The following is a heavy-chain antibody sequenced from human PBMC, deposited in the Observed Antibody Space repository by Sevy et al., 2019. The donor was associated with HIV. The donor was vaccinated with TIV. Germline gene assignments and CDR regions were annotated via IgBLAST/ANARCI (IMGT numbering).Heavy chain of an antibody. J-gene: IGHJ6*02. CDR3: AKDAFEVRGVLSSRGMPTYYHAMDL. CDR1: GFTFSSYW. Sequence: GGSLRLSCAASGFTFSSYWMHWVRQAPGKGLVWVALISFYGSNKEYADSVKGRFTISRDNSKNTVYLQMSSLKPEDTAVYYCAKDAFEVRGVLSSRGMPTYYHAMDLWGQGTTVTVSS. CDR2: ISFYGSNK. D-gene: IGHD3-10*01. V-gene: IGHV3-30*18.